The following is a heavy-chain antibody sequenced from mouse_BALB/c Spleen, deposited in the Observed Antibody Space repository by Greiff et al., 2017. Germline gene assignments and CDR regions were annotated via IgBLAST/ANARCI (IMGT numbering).Heavy chain of an antibody. V-gene: IGHV1-5*01. J-gene: IGHJ4*01. CDR2: IYPGNSDT. CDR3: TRGDYDGGYYYAMDY. CDR1: GYTFTSYW. D-gene: IGHD2-4*01. Sequence: VQLQQSGTVLARPGASVKMSCKASGYTFTSYWMHWVKQRPGQGLEWIGAIYPGNSDTSYNQKFKGKAKLTAVTSTSTAYMELSSLTNEDSAVYCCTRGDYDGGYYYAMDYWGQGTSVTVSS.